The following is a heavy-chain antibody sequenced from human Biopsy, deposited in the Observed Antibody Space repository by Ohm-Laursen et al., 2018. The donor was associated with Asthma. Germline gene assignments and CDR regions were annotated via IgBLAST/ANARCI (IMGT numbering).Heavy chain of an antibody. Sequence: SLRLSCAASGFAVSRDYMFWVRQAPGKGLEWVSVIYSGGTSHTADSVRGRFTISRDYSKNTLYLQMHSLRAEDTADYYCVRGDSSNWSHYYFDYWGQGTLVTVSS. CDR1: GFAVSRDY. CDR2: IYSGGTS. D-gene: IGHD3-22*01. CDR3: VRGDSSNWSHYYFDY. V-gene: IGHV3-53*01. J-gene: IGHJ4*02.